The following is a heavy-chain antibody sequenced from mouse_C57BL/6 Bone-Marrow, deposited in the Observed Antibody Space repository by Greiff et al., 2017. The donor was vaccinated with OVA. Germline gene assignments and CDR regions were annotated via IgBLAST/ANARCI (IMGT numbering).Heavy chain of an antibody. V-gene: IGHV14-2*01. CDR2: FDPEDGET. CDR3: APLLLDYAMDY. CDR1: GFNINDYY. D-gene: IGHD1-1*01. J-gene: IGHJ4*01. Sequence: EVQLQESGAELVKPGPSVKLSCTASGFNINDYYMHWLKQRTEQSLEWIGRFDPEDGETKYAPKFQGKATITADTSSNTAYLQLSSLPSEDTAVYYCAPLLLDYAMDYWGQGTSVTVSS.